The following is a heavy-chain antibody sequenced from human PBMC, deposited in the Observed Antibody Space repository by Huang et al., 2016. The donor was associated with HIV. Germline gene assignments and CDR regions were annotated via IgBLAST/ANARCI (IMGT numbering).Heavy chain of an antibody. CDR3: ARDGGNSEYYFDY. V-gene: IGHV4-30-2*01. D-gene: IGHD2-21*02. Sequence: LELIGYIYRTVGTYYNPSLQSRVTMSVYRSKNQFSLRLSSVTAADTAIYYCARDGGNSEYYFDYWGQGTLVTVSS. CDR2: IYRTVGT. J-gene: IGHJ4*02.